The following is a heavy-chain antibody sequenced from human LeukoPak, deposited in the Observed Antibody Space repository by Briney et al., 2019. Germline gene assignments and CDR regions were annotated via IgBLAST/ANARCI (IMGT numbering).Heavy chain of an antibody. D-gene: IGHD6-19*01. V-gene: IGHV4-39*01. CDR2: IYYSGST. CDR3: ARQCVNSSGWYLGGYYMDV. J-gene: IGHJ6*03. CDR1: GGSISSSSYY. Sequence: PSETLSLTCTVSGGSISSSSYYWGWIRQPPGKGLEWIGSIYYSGSTYYNPSLKSRVTISVDTSKNQFSLKLSSVTAADTAVYYCARQCVNSSGWYLGGYYMDVWGNGTTVTVSS.